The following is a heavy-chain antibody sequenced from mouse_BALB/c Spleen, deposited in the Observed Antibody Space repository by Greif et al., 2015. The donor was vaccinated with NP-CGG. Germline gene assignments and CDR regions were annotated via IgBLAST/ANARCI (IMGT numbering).Heavy chain of an antibody. CDR2: ISNGGGST. Sequence: EVKLVESGGGLVQPGGSLKLSCAASGFTFSSYTMSWVRQTPEKRLEWVAYISNGGGSTYYPDTVKGRFTISRDNAKNPLYLQMSSLKSEDTAMYYCARHGGMITVYYFDYWGQGTTLTVSS. CDR1: GFTFSSYT. V-gene: IGHV5-12-2*01. J-gene: IGHJ2*01. CDR3: ARHGGMITVYYFDY. D-gene: IGHD2-4*01.